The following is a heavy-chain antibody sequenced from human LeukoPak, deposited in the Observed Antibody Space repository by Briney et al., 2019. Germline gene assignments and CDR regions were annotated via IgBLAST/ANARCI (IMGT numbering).Heavy chain of an antibody. CDR2: IYYSGST. Sequence: SETLSLICTVSGGSISSGGYYWSWIRQHPGKGLEWIGYIYYSGSTYYNPSLKSRVTISVDTSKNQFSLKLSSVTAADTAVYYCARMGYDFWSGYYTDWTFDYWGQGTLVTVSS. D-gene: IGHD3-3*01. CDR3: ARMGYDFWSGYYTDWTFDY. V-gene: IGHV4-31*03. J-gene: IGHJ4*02. CDR1: GGSISSGGYY.